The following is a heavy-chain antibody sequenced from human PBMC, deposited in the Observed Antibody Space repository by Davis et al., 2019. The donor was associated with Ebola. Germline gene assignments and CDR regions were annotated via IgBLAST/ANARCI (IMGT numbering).Heavy chain of an antibody. CDR2: VFHSGNT. CDR3: ARGGRNYFPY. Sequence: MPSETLSLTCTVSGGSISIGSYYWGWIRQAPGKGLEWIGNVFHSGNTYYNPSLKSRVTISADPSKNQSSLKLSSVTAADTAVYYCARGGRNYFPYWGQGTLVTVSS. J-gene: IGHJ4*02. V-gene: IGHV4-39*07. D-gene: IGHD6-25*01. CDR1: GGSISIGSYY.